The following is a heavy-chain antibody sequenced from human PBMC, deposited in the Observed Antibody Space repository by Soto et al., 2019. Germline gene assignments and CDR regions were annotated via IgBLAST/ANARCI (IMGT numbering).Heavy chain of an antibody. CDR1: GFTFSSYW. CDR2: INSDGSST. D-gene: IGHD3-10*01. CDR3: ARAYYGSGSYWLFDY. V-gene: IGHV3-74*01. Sequence: EVQLVESGGGLVQPGGSLRLSCAASGFTFSSYWMHWVRQAPGKGLVWVSRINSDGSSTSYADSVKGRFTISRDNAKNTLYLQKNSLIAEDTAVYYFARAYYGSGSYWLFDYWGQGTQVTVSS. J-gene: IGHJ4*02.